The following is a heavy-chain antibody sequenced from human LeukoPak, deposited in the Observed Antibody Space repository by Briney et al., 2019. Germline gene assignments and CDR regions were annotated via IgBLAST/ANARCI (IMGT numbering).Heavy chain of an antibody. D-gene: IGHD3-3*01. Sequence: ASVKVSCKASGYTFTSYDIDWVRQATGQGLEWMGWMNPNSGNTGYAQKFRGRVTMTRNTSISTAYMELSSLRSEDTAVYYCAREGSYDFWSGYPLYYYYGMDVWGQGTTVTVSS. J-gene: IGHJ6*02. V-gene: IGHV1-8*01. CDR2: MNPNSGNT. CDR1: GYTFTSYD. CDR3: AREGSYDFWSGYPLYYYYGMDV.